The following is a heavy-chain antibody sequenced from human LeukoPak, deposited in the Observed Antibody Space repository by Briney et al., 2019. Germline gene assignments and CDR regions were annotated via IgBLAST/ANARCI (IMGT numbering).Heavy chain of an antibody. CDR3: ARDGYCTNGVCYGWFDP. Sequence: GGSLRLSCAASGLTFSSYSMNWVRQAPGKGLEWVSSISSSSSYIYYADSVKGRFTISRDNAKNSLYLQMNSLRAEDTAVYYCARDGYCTNGVCYGWFDPWGQGTLVTVSS. D-gene: IGHD2-8*01. CDR2: ISSSSSYI. CDR1: GLTFSSYS. V-gene: IGHV3-21*01. J-gene: IGHJ5*02.